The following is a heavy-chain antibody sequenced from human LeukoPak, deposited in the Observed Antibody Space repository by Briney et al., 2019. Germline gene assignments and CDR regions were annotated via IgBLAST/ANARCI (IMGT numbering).Heavy chain of an antibody. J-gene: IGHJ4*02. CDR3: ASWRGSRGYDYAFDS. Sequence: SETLSLTCTVSGDSIISKHYYWGWVRQPPGKGLEWIGNVIYSGDTYYSPSLKSRVTISVDTSKNQFSLKLSSVTAADTAIYYCASWRGSRGYDYAFDSWGQGTLVTVSS. V-gene: IGHV4-39*07. CDR2: VIYSGDT. CDR1: GDSIISKHYY. D-gene: IGHD5-12*01.